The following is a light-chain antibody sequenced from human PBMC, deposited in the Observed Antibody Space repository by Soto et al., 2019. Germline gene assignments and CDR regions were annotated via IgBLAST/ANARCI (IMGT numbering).Light chain of an antibody. V-gene: IGLV2-14*01. CDR2: EVS. CDR1: SRDVGGYDY. J-gene: IGLJ1*01. Sequence: QSALTQPASVSGSPGQSITISCTGTSRDVGGYDYVSWCQQHPGKAPKLMVSEVSNRPSGVSDRFSGSKSGNTASLTISGLQAEDEADYYCSSYTSSTTQVFGTGTKVTVL. CDR3: SSYTSSTTQV.